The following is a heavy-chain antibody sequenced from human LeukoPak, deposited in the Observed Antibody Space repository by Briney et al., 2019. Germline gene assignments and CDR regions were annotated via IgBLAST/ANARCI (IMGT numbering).Heavy chain of an antibody. Sequence: PSETLSLTCTVSGGSISSGSYYWSWIRQPAGKGLEWIGRIYTSGSTNYNPSLKSRVTISVDTSKNQFSLKLSSVTAADTAVYYCARDTYDIRKADAFDIWGQGTMVTVSS. D-gene: IGHD3-9*01. V-gene: IGHV4-61*02. CDR3: ARDTYDIRKADAFDI. CDR1: GGSISSGSYY. CDR2: IYTSGST. J-gene: IGHJ3*02.